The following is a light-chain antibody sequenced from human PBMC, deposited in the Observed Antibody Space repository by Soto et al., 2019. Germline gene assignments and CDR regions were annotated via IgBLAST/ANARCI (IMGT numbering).Light chain of an antibody. Sequence: IALTQSPGNLSLSPGERATLSCGASQSVSSSDLALYQQKPGQAPRLLIYSTSSRATGVPDRFSGSVSGTDFTLTISRLETADFAVYYGQQYESPVTWTFGQGTKVDIK. CDR3: QQYESPVTWT. J-gene: IGKJ1*01. CDR2: STS. CDR1: QSVSSSD. V-gene: IGKV3-20*01.